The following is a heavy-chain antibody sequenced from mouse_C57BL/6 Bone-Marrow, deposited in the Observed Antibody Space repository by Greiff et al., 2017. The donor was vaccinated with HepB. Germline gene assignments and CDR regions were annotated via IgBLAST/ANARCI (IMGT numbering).Heavy chain of an antibody. V-gene: IGHV10-1*01. CDR3: VYGGYYQFAY. CDR2: IRSKSNNYAT. J-gene: IGHJ3*01. CDR1: GFSFNTYA. D-gene: IGHD2-3*01. Sequence: DVMLVESGGGLVQPKGSLKLSCAASGFSFNTYAMNWVRQAPGKGLEWVARIRSKSNNYATYYVDSVKDRFTISRDDSESMLYLQMNNLKTEVTAMYYCVYGGYYQFAYWGQGTLVTVSA.